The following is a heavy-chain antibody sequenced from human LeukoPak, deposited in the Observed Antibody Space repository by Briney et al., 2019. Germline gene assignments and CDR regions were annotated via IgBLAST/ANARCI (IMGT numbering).Heavy chain of an antibody. CDR2: MNPNSGNT. Sequence: ASVKVSCKASGYTFTSYDINWVRQATGQGLEWMGWMNPNSGNTGYAQKFQGRVTITRNTSISTAYMELSSLRAEDTAVYYCARGAARMVEVATNISFEYWGQGTLVTVSS. V-gene: IGHV1-8*03. J-gene: IGHJ4*02. CDR1: GYTFTSYD. CDR3: ARGAARMVEVATNISFEY. D-gene: IGHD5-24*01.